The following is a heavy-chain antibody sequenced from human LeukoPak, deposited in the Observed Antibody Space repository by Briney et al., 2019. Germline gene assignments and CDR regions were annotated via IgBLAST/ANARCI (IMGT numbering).Heavy chain of an antibody. J-gene: IGHJ5*02. CDR1: GFTFDDYA. Sequence: GGSLRLSCAASGFTFDDYAMHWVRQAPGKGLEWVSGISWNSGSIGYADSVKGRFTISRDNAKNSLYLQMNSLRAEDTALYYCAKGGESSSWYSWFDPWGQGTLVTVSS. CDR3: AKGGESSSWYSWFDP. V-gene: IGHV3-9*01. CDR2: ISWNSGSI. D-gene: IGHD6-13*01.